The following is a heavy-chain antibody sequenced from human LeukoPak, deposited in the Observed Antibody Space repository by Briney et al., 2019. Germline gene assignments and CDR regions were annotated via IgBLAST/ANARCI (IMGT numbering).Heavy chain of an antibody. CDR3: ARDHLFFEGDNWFDP. CDR1: GGSISSSSYY. J-gene: IGHJ5*02. D-gene: IGHD2/OR15-2a*01. CDR2: IYYSGST. V-gene: IGHV4-39*02. Sequence: SETLSLTCTVSGGSISSSSYYWGWIRQPPGKGLEWIGSIYYSGSTYYNLSLKSRVTISVDTSKNQVSLNLTSVTAADTAMYYCARDHLFFEGDNWFDPWGQGIQVTVSS.